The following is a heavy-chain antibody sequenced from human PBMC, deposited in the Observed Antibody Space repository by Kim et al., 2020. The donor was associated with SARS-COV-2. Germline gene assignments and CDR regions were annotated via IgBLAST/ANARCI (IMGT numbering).Heavy chain of an antibody. CDR2: INAGNGNT. J-gene: IGHJ5*02. CDR1: GYTFTSYA. V-gene: IGHV1-3*01. Sequence: ASVKVSCKASGYTFTSYAMHWVRQAPGQRLEWMGWINAGNGNTKYSQKFQGRVTITRDTSASTAYMELSSLRSEDTAVYYCARDGSITIFGVVIDDNWFDPGRQGPVDPVS. CDR3: ARDGSITIFGVVIDDNWFDP. D-gene: IGHD3-3*01.